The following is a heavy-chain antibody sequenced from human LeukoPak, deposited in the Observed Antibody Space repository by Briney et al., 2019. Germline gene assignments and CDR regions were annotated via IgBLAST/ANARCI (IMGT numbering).Heavy chain of an antibody. D-gene: IGHD6-19*01. CDR1: GFTFSSYA. Sequence: GGSLRLSCAASGFTFSSYAMSWVRQAPGKGLEWVSAISGSGGSTYYADSVKGRFTISRDNSKNTLYLQMNSLRAEDTAVCYCAASPESIAVAGWGQGTLVTVSS. J-gene: IGHJ4*02. CDR2: ISGSGGST. V-gene: IGHV3-23*01. CDR3: AASPESIAVAG.